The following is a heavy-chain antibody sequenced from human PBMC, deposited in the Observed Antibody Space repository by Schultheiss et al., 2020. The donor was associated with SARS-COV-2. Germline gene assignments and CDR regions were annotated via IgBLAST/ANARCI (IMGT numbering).Heavy chain of an antibody. D-gene: IGHD3-22*01. CDR2: IYYSGST. J-gene: IGHJ4*02. CDR1: GGSISSYY. Sequence: SETLSLTCTVSGGSISSYYWSWIRQPPGKGLEWIGYIYYSGSTNYNPSLKSRVTLSVDTSKNQFSLKLSSVTAADTAVYYCARDQGYYDSSGYYGDFDYWGQGTLVTVSS. V-gene: IGHV4-59*12. CDR3: ARDQGYYDSSGYYGDFDY.